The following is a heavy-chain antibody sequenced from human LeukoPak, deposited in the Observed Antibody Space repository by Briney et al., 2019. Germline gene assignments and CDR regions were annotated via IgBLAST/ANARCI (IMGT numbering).Heavy chain of an antibody. CDR3: AREIGQLLYYYYGMDV. Sequence: GGSLRLSCAASGFTFSSYSMNWVRQAPGKGLEWVSSISSSSSYIYYADSVKGRFTISRDNAKNTLYLQMNSLRAEDTAVYYCAREIGQLLYYYYGMDVWGQGTTVTVSS. J-gene: IGHJ6*02. CDR2: ISSSSSYI. D-gene: IGHD2-2*01. V-gene: IGHV3-21*01. CDR1: GFTFSSYS.